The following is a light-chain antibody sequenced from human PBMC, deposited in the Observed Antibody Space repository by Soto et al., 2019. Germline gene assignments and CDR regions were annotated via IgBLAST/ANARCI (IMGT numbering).Light chain of an antibody. CDR3: SSYTSSSNIL. CDR2: EVS. CDR1: SSDVGGYEY. Sequence: QSALTHPASVSWSAGQSITISCTGTSSDVGGYEYVSWYQQHPGRAPKLMIYEVSNRPSGVSNRFSGSKSGNTASLTISGLQAVEEADYYCSSYTSSSNILFGTGTKVTXL. J-gene: IGLJ1*01. V-gene: IGLV2-14*01.